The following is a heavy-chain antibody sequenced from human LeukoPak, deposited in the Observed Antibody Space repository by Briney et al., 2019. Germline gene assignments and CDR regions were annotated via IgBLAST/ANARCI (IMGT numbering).Heavy chain of an antibody. CDR3: ARKGSDSSSWSYYYYYYMDV. D-gene: IGHD6-13*01. J-gene: IGHJ6*03. CDR1: GFTFSSYG. V-gene: IGHV3-30*03. Sequence: PGRSLRLSCAASGFTFSSYGMHWVRQAPGKGLEWVAVISYDGSNKYYAGSVKGRFTISRDNSKNTLYLQMNSLRAEDTAVYYCARKGSDSSSWSYYYYYYMDVWGKGTTVTVSS. CDR2: ISYDGSNK.